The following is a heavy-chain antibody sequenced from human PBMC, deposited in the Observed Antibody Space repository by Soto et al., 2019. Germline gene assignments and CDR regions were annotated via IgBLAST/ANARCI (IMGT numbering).Heavy chain of an antibody. J-gene: IGHJ4*02. CDR1: GGSISSSNW. CDR3: ARDPVSCSGGSCYSGFLDY. V-gene: IGHV4-4*02. Sequence: QVQLQESGPGLVKPSGTLSLTCAVSGGSISSSNWWSWVRQPPGKGLEWIGEIYHSGSTNYNPSLKSRVTISVDKSKNQFSLKLSSVTAADTAVYYCARDPVSCSGGSCYSGFLDYWGQGTLVTVSS. CDR2: IYHSGST. D-gene: IGHD2-15*01.